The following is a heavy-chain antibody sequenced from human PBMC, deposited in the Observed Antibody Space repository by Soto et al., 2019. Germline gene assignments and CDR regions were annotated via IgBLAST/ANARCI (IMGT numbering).Heavy chain of an antibody. Sequence: AGGSLRLSCAASGFTFSSYAVSWVRQAPGKGLEWVSSISGSGGSTDYAVSVKGRFTISRDNSKNTLYLQMNSLRAEDTAVYYCAKEDLERDYFDYWGQGTLVTVSS. CDR3: AKEDLERDYFDY. J-gene: IGHJ4*02. CDR1: GFTFSSYA. CDR2: ISGSGGST. V-gene: IGHV3-23*01. D-gene: IGHD3-3*01.